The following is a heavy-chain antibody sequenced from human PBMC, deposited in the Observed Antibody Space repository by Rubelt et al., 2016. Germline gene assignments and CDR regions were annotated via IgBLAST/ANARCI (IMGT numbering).Heavy chain of an antibody. Sequence: QVQLVQSGAEVKKPGASVKVSCKASGYTFTSYYMHWVRQAPGQGLEWMGIINPNSGGTNYAQKFQGRVTMTRDTSVSTAYMELSRLTSDDTAVYYCARGNSGYDYGLDYWGQGTLVTVSS. CDR3: ARGNSGYDYGLDY. D-gene: IGHD5-12*01. V-gene: IGHV1-2*02. CDR2: INPNSGGT. J-gene: IGHJ4*02. CDR1: GYTFTSYY.